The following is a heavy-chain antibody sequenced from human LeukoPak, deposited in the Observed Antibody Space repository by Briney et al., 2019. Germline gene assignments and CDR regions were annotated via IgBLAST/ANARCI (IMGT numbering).Heavy chain of an antibody. D-gene: IGHD3-22*01. CDR2: IIPIFGTA. V-gene: IGHV1-69*05. CDR1: GGTFSSYA. J-gene: IGHJ4*02. Sequence: SVTVSCKASGGTFSSYAISWVRQAPGQGLEWMGGIIPIFGTANYAQKFQGRVTMTRDTSTSTVYMELSSLRSEDTAVYYCARDDYSSGYYPAYYFDYWGQGTLVTVSS. CDR3: ARDDYSSGYYPAYYFDY.